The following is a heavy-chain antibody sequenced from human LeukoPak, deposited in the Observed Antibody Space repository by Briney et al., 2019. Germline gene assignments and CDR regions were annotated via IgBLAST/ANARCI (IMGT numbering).Heavy chain of an antibody. J-gene: IGHJ4*02. V-gene: IGHV1-2*02. Sequence: GASVKVSCKASGYTFTAYYMHWVRQAPGQGFEWMGWINPNSGDTNYAQKFQGRVTMTRDTSISTAHMELSRLRSDDTAVYYCARANFLYCSSTTCLFDYWGQGTLVIVSS. CDR3: ARANFLYCSSTTCLFDY. D-gene: IGHD2-2*01. CDR1: GYTFTAYY. CDR2: INPNSGDT.